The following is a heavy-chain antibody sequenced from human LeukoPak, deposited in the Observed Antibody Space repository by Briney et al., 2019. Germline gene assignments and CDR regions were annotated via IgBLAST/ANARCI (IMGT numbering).Heavy chain of an antibody. CDR1: GFTFGDYA. J-gene: IGHJ4*02. V-gene: IGHV3-49*04. CDR2: IRSKAYGGTT. Sequence: TGGSLRLSCTASGFTFGDYAMSWVRQAPGKGLEWVGFIRSKAYGGTTEYAASVKGRFTISRDDSKSIAYLQMNSLKTEDTAVYYCTREAEGDDSSGYYRSYYFDYWGQGTLVTVSS. D-gene: IGHD3-22*01. CDR3: TREAEGDDSSGYYRSYYFDY.